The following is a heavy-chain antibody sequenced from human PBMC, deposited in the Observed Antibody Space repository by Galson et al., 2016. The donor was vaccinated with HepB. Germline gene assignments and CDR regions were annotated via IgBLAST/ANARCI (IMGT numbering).Heavy chain of an antibody. J-gene: IGHJ4*01. D-gene: IGHD3-9*01. V-gene: IGHV4-39*01. Sequence: ETLSLTCTVSGDSINSVGYHWAWVRQPPGQGLEWIATFYYTGTTYYNPSLQSRVAISVDTSNNQFSLNLSSVIATETAVYYCARHPERHFDWSGDYFDYWGHGTLVTVSS. CDR2: FYYTGTT. CDR1: GDSINSVGYH. CDR3: ARHPERHFDWSGDYFDY.